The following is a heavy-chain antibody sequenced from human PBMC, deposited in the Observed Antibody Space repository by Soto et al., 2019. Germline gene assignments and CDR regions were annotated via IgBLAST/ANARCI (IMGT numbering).Heavy chain of an antibody. Sequence: EVQLLESGGGLVQPGGSLRLSCAASGFTFSSYAMSWVRQAPGKGLAWVSAISGSGGSTYYADSVKGRFTISRDNSKNTLYLQMNSLRAEDTAVYYCAKDPGSLGYCSGGSCGVDYWGQGTLVTVSS. J-gene: IGHJ4*02. CDR2: ISGSGGST. D-gene: IGHD2-15*01. CDR3: AKDPGSLGYCSGGSCGVDY. CDR1: GFTFSSYA. V-gene: IGHV3-23*01.